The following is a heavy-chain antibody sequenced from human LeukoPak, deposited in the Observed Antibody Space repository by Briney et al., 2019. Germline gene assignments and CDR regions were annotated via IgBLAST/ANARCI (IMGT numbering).Heavy chain of an antibody. J-gene: IGHJ6*03. D-gene: IGHD3-3*01. CDR2: ISAYNGNT. CDR3: ARGLLRRGYDFWSGYYPGGYYYYMDV. CDR1: GYTFTSYG. V-gene: IGHV1-18*01. Sequence: ASVKVSCKASGYTFTSYGISWVRQTPGQGLEWMGWISAYNGNTNYAQKLQGRVTMTRDTSTSTAYMYLRSLRYADKVVYYCARGLLRRGYDFWSGYYPGGYYYYMDVWGKGTTVTVSS.